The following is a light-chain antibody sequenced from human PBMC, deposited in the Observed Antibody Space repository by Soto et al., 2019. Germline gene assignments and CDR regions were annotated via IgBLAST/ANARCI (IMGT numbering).Light chain of an antibody. V-gene: IGLV1-40*01. J-gene: IGLJ2*01. CDR2: GNS. CDR1: GSNIGAGYD. Sequence: QSALPQPPSVSGAPGQGGTISCTGSGSNIGAGYDVHWYQQLPGTAPKLLISGNSNRPSGVPDRFSGSKSGTSASLAITGLRAEDETYYNCQSYDSSLSGSMVFGGGTKLTVL. CDR3: QSYDSSLSGSMV.